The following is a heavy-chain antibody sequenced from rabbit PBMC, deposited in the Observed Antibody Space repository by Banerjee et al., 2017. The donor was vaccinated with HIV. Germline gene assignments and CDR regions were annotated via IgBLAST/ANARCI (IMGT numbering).Heavy chain of an antibody. D-gene: IGHD6-1*01. CDR1: GFSFSSSYW. J-gene: IGHJ4*01. Sequence: QEQLEESGGDLVKPEGSLTLTCTASGFSFSSSYWICWVRQAPGKGLEWIACIYTGSSDITYYASWVNGRFTISKTSSTTVTLQMTSLTAADTATYFCARSVMLLGRFNLWGQGTLVTVS. CDR3: ARSVMLLGRFNL. V-gene: IGHV1S45*01. CDR2: IYTGSSDIT.